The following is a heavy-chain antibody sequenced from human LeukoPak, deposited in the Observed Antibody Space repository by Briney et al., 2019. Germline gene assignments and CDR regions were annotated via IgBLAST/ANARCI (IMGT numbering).Heavy chain of an antibody. V-gene: IGHV3-23*01. CDR1: GSTFSSYA. Sequence: GGSLRLSCAASGSTFSSYAMRWVRQAPGKGLEWVSGISGSGGSTYYADSVKGRFTISRDNSKNTLYWQMNSLRAEDTAVYYCAKGAASEYYFDSWGQGTLVTVSS. CDR3: AKGAASEYYFDS. CDR2: ISGSGGST. J-gene: IGHJ4*02. D-gene: IGHD6-25*01.